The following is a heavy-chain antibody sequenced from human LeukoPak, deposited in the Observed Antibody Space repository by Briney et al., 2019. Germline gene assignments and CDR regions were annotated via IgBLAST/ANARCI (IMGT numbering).Heavy chain of an antibody. V-gene: IGHV3-74*01. J-gene: IGHJ4*02. CDR3: ARGVEMATPKDYFDY. Sequence: GGSLRLSCAASGFTFSSYWMHWVRHAPGKGLVWVSRINSDGSSTSYADSVKGRFTIPRDNAKNTLYLQMNSLRAEDTAVYYCARGVEMATPKDYFDYWGQGTLVTVSS. D-gene: IGHD5-24*01. CDR1: GFTFSSYW. CDR2: INSDGSST.